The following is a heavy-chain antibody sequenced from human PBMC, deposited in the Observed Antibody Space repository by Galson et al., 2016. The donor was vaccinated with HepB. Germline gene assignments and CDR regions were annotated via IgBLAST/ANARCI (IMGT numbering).Heavy chain of an antibody. Sequence: SLRLSCAASGFTFSTYGMHWVRQAPGKGLEWVAVISYDGSNKKYADSVKGRFTISRDTSKNTLYLQMNSLPAEDTAVYFCAKDGYRGSYREYYGMDVWGQGTKVTVSS. J-gene: IGHJ6*02. V-gene: IGHV3-30*18. CDR3: AKDGYRGSYREYYGMDV. D-gene: IGHD1-26*01. CDR1: GFTFSTYG. CDR2: ISYDGSNK.